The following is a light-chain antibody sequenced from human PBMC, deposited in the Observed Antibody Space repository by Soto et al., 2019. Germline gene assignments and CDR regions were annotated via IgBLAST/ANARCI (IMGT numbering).Light chain of an antibody. V-gene: IGKV3-15*01. CDR2: GAS. CDR1: QSVSSN. J-gene: IGKJ5*01. Sequence: EIVMTQSPATLSVSPGERVALSCRASQSVSSNFAWYQQKPGQAPRLLIFGASTRATGSPARLSGSGSGTAFTLPISSLQSEDFAVYYCQQYNKWPPITFGQGTRLEI. CDR3: QQYNKWPPIT.